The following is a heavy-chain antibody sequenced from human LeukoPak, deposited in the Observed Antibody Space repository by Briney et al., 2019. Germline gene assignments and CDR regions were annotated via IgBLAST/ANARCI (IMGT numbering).Heavy chain of an antibody. CDR1: GGSFTGYY. Sequence: PSETLSLTCGVHGGSFTGYYWSWIRQPPGKGLEWIGEINHSGSTNYNPSLKSRVTIAVDMSKNQFSLKLRSVTAADTAVYYCARDVVAARGSFDYWGQGTLVTVSS. V-gene: IGHV4-34*01. CDR2: INHSGST. D-gene: IGHD2-2*01. J-gene: IGHJ4*02. CDR3: ARDVVAARGSFDY.